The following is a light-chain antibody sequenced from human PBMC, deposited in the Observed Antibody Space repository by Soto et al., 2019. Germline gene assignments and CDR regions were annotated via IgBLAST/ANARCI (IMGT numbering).Light chain of an antibody. CDR2: KAS. CDR3: QHDNSYSAA. V-gene: IGKV1-5*03. Sequence: IQLTQTPSTLSGSVGDRVTITCRASQTISSWLAWYQQKPGKAPKLLIYKASTLKSGVPSRFSGSGSGTEFTLTISSLQPDDFATYYCQHDNSYSAAFGQGTKEDI. CDR1: QTISSW. J-gene: IGKJ1*01.